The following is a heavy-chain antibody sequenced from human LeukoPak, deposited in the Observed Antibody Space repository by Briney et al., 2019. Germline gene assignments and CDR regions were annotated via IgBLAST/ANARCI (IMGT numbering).Heavy chain of an antibody. J-gene: IGHJ6*02. Sequence: GGSLRLSCAASGFTFSSYWMSWVRQAPGKGLEWVANIKQDGSEKYYVDSVKGRFTISRDNAKNSLYLQMNSLGAEDTAVYYCARPGSYGSGFYYYYGMDIWGQGTTVTVSS. CDR1: GFTFSSYW. V-gene: IGHV3-7*01. D-gene: IGHD3-10*01. CDR2: IKQDGSEK. CDR3: ARPGSYGSGFYYYYGMDI.